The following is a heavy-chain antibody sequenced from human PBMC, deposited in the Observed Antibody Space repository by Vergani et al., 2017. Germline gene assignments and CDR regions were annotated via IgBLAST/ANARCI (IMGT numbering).Heavy chain of an antibody. Sequence: EVQLLESGGDLVQPGGSLRLSCAASGFTFNHYAMNWVRQAPGQGLEWVSGISGSGGSTYYAGSVKGRFTISRDSSKNTLYLQMNSLSAGDTAVYYCAKANPRNSXYDYLYYYHAMDVWGKGTTVTVSS. CDR2: ISGSGGST. J-gene: IGHJ6*04. CDR1: GFTFNHYA. D-gene: IGHD5-12*01. V-gene: IGHV3-23*01. CDR3: AKANPRNSXYDYLYYYHAMDV.